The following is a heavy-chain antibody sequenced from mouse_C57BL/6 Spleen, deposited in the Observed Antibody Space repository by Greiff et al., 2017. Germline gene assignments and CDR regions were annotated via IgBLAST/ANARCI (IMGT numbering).Heavy chain of an antibody. CDR1: GYTFTSYW. D-gene: IGHD1-1*01. J-gene: IGHJ2*01. V-gene: IGHV1-69*01. Sequence: QVQLQQPGAELVMPGASVKLSCKASGYTFTSYWMHWVKQRPGHGLEWIGEIAPSDSYTNYNQKFKGKSTLTVDKSSSTAYMQLSSLTSEDSAVYYCARRFYYGSSPYYFDYGGQGTTLTVSS. CDR2: IAPSDSYT. CDR3: ARRFYYGSSPYYFDY.